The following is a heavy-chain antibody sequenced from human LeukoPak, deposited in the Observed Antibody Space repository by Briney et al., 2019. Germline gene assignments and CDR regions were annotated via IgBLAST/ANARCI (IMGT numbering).Heavy chain of an antibody. D-gene: IGHD5-18*01. J-gene: IGHJ6*03. Sequence: GRSLRLSCAASGFTFDDYAMHWVRQAPGKGLEWVSGISWNSGSIGYADSVKDRFTISRDNSKNTLYLQMGSLRAEDMAVYYCAREEGHSYGSFFYYYYMDVWGKGTTVTVSS. CDR3: AREEGHSYGSFFYYYYMDV. V-gene: IGHV3-9*03. CDR1: GFTFDDYA. CDR2: ISWNSGSI.